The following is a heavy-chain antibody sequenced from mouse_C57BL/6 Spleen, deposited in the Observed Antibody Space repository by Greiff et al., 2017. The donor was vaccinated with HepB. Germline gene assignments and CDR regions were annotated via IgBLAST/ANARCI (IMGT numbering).Heavy chain of an antibody. Sequence: VQLQQSGAELVKPGASVKLSCKASGYTFTSYWMHWVKQRPGQGLEWIGMIHPNSGSTNYNEKFKSKATLTVDKSSSTAYMQLSSLTSEDSAVYYCAKPSRYGSSYVPAWFAYWGQGTLVTVSA. D-gene: IGHD1-1*01. J-gene: IGHJ3*01. CDR1: GYTFTSYW. CDR2: IHPNSGST. V-gene: IGHV1-64*01. CDR3: AKPSRYGSSYVPAWFAY.